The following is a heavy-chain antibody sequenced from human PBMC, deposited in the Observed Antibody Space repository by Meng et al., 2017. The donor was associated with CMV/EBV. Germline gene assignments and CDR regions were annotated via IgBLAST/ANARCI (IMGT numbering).Heavy chain of an antibody. CDR1: GGTFSSYA. J-gene: IGHJ6*02. D-gene: IGHD2-2*01. CDR2: IIPIFGTA. CDR3: ARGDCSSTSCYGGYENGMDV. V-gene: IGHV1-69*05. Sequence: SVKVSCKASGGTFSSYAISWVRQAPGQGLEWMGGIIPIFGTANYAQKFQGRVTITTDESTSTAYMELSSPRSEDTAVYYCARGDCSSTSCYGGYENGMDVWGQGTTVTVSS.